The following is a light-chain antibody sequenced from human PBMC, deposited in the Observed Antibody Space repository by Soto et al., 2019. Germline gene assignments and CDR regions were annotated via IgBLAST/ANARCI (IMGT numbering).Light chain of an antibody. CDR2: DVS. Sequence: QSVLTQPASVSGSPGQPIAISCTGTSSDVGGFNYVSWYQQHPGKAPKFMIYDVSSRPSGVSDRFSGSKSGNTASLTISGPQAEDEAYYYCAPYKTSSTYVFGTGTKVTAL. CDR3: APYKTSSTYV. CDR1: SSDVGGFNY. V-gene: IGLV2-14*03. J-gene: IGLJ1*01.